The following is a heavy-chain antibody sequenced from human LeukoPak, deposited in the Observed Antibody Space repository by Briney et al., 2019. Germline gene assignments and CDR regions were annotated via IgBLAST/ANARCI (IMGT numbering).Heavy chain of an antibody. Sequence: PGGSLRLSCAASGFTFSIHAIHLVRRSPGKGLEWVATISHDGGAKYYADSVKGRFTISRDNSKNTLYLQMNSLRAEDTAVYYCARDRSPQQWLAIWGDYYYGMDVWGQGTTVTVSS. V-gene: IGHV3-30*04. CDR1: GFTFSIHA. D-gene: IGHD6-19*01. CDR2: ISHDGGAK. CDR3: ARDRSPQQWLAIWGDYYYGMDV. J-gene: IGHJ6*02.